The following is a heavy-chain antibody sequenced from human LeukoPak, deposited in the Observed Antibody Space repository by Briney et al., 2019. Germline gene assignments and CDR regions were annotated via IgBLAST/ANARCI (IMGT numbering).Heavy chain of an antibody. J-gene: IGHJ4*02. Sequence: GGSLRLSCAASGFTFDDYGMSWVRQAPGKGLEWVSAMSVSGNTYHADSVKGRFTISRDSSKNTLYLQMNRLRAEDAAVYYCAKAPATTCSGAYCYPFDYWGQGTLVTVSS. CDR2: MSVSGNT. CDR1: GFTFDDYG. V-gene: IGHV3-23*01. D-gene: IGHD2-21*01. CDR3: AKAPATTCSGAYCYPFDY.